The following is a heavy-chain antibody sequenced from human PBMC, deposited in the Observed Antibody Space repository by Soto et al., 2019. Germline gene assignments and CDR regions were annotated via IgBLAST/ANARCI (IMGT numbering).Heavy chain of an antibody. CDR1: EGTFNSYV. D-gene: IGHD3-3*01. J-gene: IGHJ6*02. CDR2: IIPLFGTT. V-gene: IGHV1-69*06. CDR3: ARGDTIFESSERYYHYGLDV. Sequence: QVKLVQSRAEVKKPGSSVRVSSKASEGTFNSYVVSWVRQAPGQGLQWMGGIIPLFGTTNYAHQLEGRVTITADTSTTTDYLELSGLSPGDTAVYYCARGDTIFESSERYYHYGLDVWGQGTTVIVSS.